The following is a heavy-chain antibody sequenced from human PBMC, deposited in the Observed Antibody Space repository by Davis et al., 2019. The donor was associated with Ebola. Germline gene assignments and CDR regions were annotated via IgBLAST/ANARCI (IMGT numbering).Heavy chain of an antibody. CDR3: TSPVGTADY. CDR2: IRSKANSYAT. D-gene: IGHD4-23*01. Sequence: GGSLRLSCAASGFTFSGSAMHWVSQASGKGLEWVGRIRSKANSYATAYAASVKGRFTISRDDSKNTAYLQMNSLKTEDTAVYYCTSPVGTADYWGQGTLVTVSS. CDR1: GFTFSGSA. V-gene: IGHV3-73*01. J-gene: IGHJ4*02.